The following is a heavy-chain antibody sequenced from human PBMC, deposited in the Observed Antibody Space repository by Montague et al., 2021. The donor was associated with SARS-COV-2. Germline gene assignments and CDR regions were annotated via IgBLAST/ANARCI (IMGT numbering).Heavy chain of an antibody. V-gene: IGHV3-9*01. J-gene: IGHJ4*02. CDR2: ISWNSGFL. CDR3: AKDTISTSGWQTYFDY. Sequence: SLRLSCSASGFIFDDYAMHWVRQAPGKGLEWVSGISWNSGFLGYADSXXGRFTISRDNAKNSLYLQMNSLRAEDTALYYCAKDTISTSGWQTYFDYWGQGTLVTVSS. CDR1: GFIFDDYA. D-gene: IGHD2/OR15-2a*01.